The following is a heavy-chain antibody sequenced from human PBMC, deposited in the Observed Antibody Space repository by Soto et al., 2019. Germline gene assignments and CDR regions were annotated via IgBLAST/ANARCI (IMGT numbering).Heavy chain of an antibody. J-gene: IGHJ4*02. Sequence: QVQLQEWGAGMLKPSETLSLTCGVYDVSLSNNYWSWFRQPPGKGLEWIGEINHSGNTNYSPSLKSRVIISVDTSKNQFSLKLNSVTAADTAVYYCARGMVTGYTGPFDYWGQGTLVTVSS. CDR2: INHSGNT. V-gene: IGHV4-34*02. CDR1: DVSLSNNY. D-gene: IGHD3-9*01. CDR3: ARGMVTGYTGPFDY.